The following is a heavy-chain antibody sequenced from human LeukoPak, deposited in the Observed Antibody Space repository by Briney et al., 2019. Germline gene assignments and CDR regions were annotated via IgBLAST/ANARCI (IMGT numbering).Heavy chain of an antibody. CDR1: GFTFSTSS. J-gene: IGHJ4*02. V-gene: IGHV3-48*02. Sequence: GGSLRLSCAASGFTFSTSSMHWVRQAPGKGREWVSYISRSSSTIYYADSVKGRFTISRDNAKNSLYLQMNSLRDEDTAVYYCARGYCSGGSCYSDYWGQGTLVTVSS. D-gene: IGHD2-15*01. CDR2: ISRSSSTI. CDR3: ARGYCSGGSCYSDY.